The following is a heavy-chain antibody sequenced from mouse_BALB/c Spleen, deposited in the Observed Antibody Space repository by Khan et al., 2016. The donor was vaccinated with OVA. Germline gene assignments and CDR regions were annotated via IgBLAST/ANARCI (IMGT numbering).Heavy chain of an antibody. Sequence: VQLQQSGPELVKPGASVKISCKASGYTFTDYNMDWVKQSHGESLEWMGYIFPNNGGTGYNHRFRTKATLTVDSSSTTAYMELSSLTYEDSAPYDISRSCYGTFAYWGQGTPVTVSA. CDR3: SRSCYGTFAY. CDR2: IFPNNGGT. CDR1: GYTFTDYN. D-gene: IGHD1-2*01. J-gene: IGHJ3*01. V-gene: IGHV1S29*02.